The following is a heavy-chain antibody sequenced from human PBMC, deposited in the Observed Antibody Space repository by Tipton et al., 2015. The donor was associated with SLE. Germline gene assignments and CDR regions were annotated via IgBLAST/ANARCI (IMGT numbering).Heavy chain of an antibody. D-gene: IGHD5-18*01. Sequence: TLSLTCTVSGGSISSDYWTWIRQPPGKGLEWIGSIFYTGSTTYNPSLKSRLTMSVDTPKNQFSPKLTSVTAADTAVYYCARISVDTTMAQRVDYGMDVWGQGTTVTVSS. CDR1: GGSISSDY. J-gene: IGHJ6*02. CDR2: IFYTGST. CDR3: ARISVDTTMAQRVDYGMDV. V-gene: IGHV4-59*01.